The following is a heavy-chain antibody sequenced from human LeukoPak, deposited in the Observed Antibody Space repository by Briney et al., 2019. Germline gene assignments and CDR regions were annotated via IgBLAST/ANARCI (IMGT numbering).Heavy chain of an antibody. D-gene: IGHD2-21*02. J-gene: IGHJ4*02. Sequence: GGSLRLSCAASAFTFSSYGMNWVRQAPGKGLEWVSYISSSGSNIYYADSVKGRFTISRDNAKNSLYLQMNSLRAEDTAVYYGARELNPRRMYIVVVSAIYLGYCGQGTLVTVCS. V-gene: IGHV3-21*01. CDR2: ISSSGSNI. CDR3: ARELNPRRMYIVVVSAIYLGY. CDR1: AFTFSSYG.